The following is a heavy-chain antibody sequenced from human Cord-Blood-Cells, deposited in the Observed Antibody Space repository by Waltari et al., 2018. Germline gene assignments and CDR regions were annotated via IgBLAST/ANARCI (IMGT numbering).Heavy chain of an antibody. CDR1: GFTVSSHY. CDR3: ARVSSSSEFGFDY. J-gene: IGHJ4*02. CDR2: IYSGGST. D-gene: IGHD6-6*01. V-gene: IGHV3-53*02. Sequence: EVQLVETGGGLIKPGGSLRLSCAASGFTVSSHYMSWVRQAPGKGLEWVSVIYSGGSTYYADSVKGRFTISRDNSKNTLYLQMNSLRAEDTAVYYCARVSSSSEFGFDYWGQGTLVTVSS.